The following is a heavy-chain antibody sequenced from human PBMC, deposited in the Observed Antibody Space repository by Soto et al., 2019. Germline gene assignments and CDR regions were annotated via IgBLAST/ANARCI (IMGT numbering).Heavy chain of an antibody. CDR3: ARDREYYYDSSGYYSGGGFDY. CDR1: GFTFSSYS. J-gene: IGHJ4*02. CDR2: ISSSSSTI. V-gene: IGHV3-48*02. Sequence: SLRLSCAASGFTFSSYSMNWVRQAPGKGLEWVSYISSSSSTIYYADSVKGRFTISRDNAKNSLYLQMNSLRDEDTAVYYCARDREYYYDSSGYYSGGGFDYWGQGTLVTVSS. D-gene: IGHD3-22*01.